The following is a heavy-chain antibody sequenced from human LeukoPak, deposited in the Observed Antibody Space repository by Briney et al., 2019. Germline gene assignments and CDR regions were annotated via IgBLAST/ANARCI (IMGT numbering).Heavy chain of an antibody. CDR2: ISSSSSTI. CDR1: GFTFSSYS. J-gene: IGHJ4*02. D-gene: IGHD2-2*01. V-gene: IGHV3-48*01. Sequence: PGGSLRLSCAASGFTFSSYSMNWVRQAPGKGLEWVSYISSSSSTIYYADSVKGRFTISRDNAKNSLYLQMSSLRAEDTAVYYCARTQPATETNYFDYWGQGTLVTVSS. CDR3: ARTQPATETNYFDY.